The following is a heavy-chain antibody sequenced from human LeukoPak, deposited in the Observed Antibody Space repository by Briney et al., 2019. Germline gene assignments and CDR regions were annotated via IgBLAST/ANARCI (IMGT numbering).Heavy chain of an antibody. CDR3: AKDGQLSLRYFDWRKDY. D-gene: IGHD3-9*01. CDR1: GFTFSSYA. Sequence: GGSLRLSCAASGFTFSSYAMSWVRQAPGKGLEWVSAISGSGGSTYYADSVKGRFTISRDNSKNTLYLQMNSLRAEDTAVYYCAKDGQLSLRYFDWRKDYWGQGTLVTVSS. J-gene: IGHJ4*02. CDR2: ISGSGGST. V-gene: IGHV3-23*01.